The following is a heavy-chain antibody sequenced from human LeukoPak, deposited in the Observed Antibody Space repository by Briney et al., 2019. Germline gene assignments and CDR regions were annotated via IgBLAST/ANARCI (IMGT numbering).Heavy chain of an antibody. CDR1: GFTFSSYA. Sequence: TGGSLRLSCAASGFTFSSYAMHWGRQAPGKGLEWVAVISYDGSNKYYADSVKGRFTISRDNSKNTLYLQMNSLRAEDTAVYYCARVKESNYDILTGVDYWGQGTLVTVSS. V-gene: IGHV3-30*04. J-gene: IGHJ4*02. CDR2: ISYDGSNK. D-gene: IGHD3-9*01. CDR3: ARVKESNYDILTGVDY.